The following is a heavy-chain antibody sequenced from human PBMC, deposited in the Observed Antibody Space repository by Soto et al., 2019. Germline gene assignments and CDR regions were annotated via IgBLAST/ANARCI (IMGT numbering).Heavy chain of an antibody. CDR2: IYHSGST. CDR1: GGSISSGGYS. V-gene: IGHV4-30-2*01. CDR3: ARVSLRENYFAP. Sequence: PSETLSLTCAVSGGSISSGGYSLNWIRQPPGKGLEWIGYIYHSGSTYYNPSLKSRVTISIDKSKNQFSLKLSSVSAADTAVYYCARVSLRENYFAPGGRETRVTVPS. D-gene: IGHD1-7*01. J-gene: IGHJ5*02.